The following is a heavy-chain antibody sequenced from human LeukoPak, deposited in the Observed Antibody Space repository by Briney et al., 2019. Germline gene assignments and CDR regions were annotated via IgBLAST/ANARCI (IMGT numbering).Heavy chain of an antibody. CDR2: INHSGST. J-gene: IGHJ6*03. Sequence: PSETLSLTCAVYGGSFSGYYWSWIRQPPGKGLEWIGEINHSGSTNYNPSLKSRVTISVDTSKNQFSLKLSSVTAADTAVYYCARGQYYGSGSGLYYTDVWGKGTTVTVSS. D-gene: IGHD3-10*01. CDR1: GGSFSGYY. CDR3: ARGQYYGSGSGLYYTDV. V-gene: IGHV4-34*01.